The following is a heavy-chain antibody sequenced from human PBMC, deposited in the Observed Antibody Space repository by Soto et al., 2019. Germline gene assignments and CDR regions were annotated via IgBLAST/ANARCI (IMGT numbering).Heavy chain of an antibody. J-gene: IGHJ4*02. CDR3: ASDTAMVQDTPPFDY. CDR2: ISYDGSNK. CDR1: GFTFSSYG. V-gene: IGHV3-30*03. Sequence: QVQLVESGGGVVQPGRSLRLSCAASGFTFSSYGMHWVRQAPGKGLEWVAVISYDGSNKYYADSVKGRFTISRDNSKNTLYLQMNSLRAEDTAVYYCASDTAMVQDTPPFDYWGQGTLVNVSS. D-gene: IGHD5-18*01.